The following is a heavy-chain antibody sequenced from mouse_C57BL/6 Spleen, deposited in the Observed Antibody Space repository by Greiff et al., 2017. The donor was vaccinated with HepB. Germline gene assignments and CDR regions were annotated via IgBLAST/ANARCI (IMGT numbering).Heavy chain of an antibody. CDR2: IDPEDGDT. V-gene: IGHV14-1*01. CDR1: GFNIKDYY. D-gene: IGHD1-1*01. J-gene: IGHJ4*01. Sequence: VQLKESGAELVRPGASVKLSCTASGFNIKDYYMHWVKQRPEQGLEWIGRIDPEDGDTEYAPKFQGKATMTADTSSNTAYLQLSSLTSEDTAVYYCTTPITTVVAKDYAMDYWGQGTSVTVSS. CDR3: TTPITTVVAKDYAMDY.